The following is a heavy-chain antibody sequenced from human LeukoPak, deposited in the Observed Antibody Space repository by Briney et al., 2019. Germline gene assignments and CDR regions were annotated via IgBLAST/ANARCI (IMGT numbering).Heavy chain of an antibody. CDR2: VFHSGTT. CDR1: GGSISSSSYY. D-gene: IGHD5-12*01. Sequence: SETLSLTCTVSGGSISSSSYYWGWIRQPPGKGLEWIGSVFHSGTTYYNPSLKSRVTISVDTSKNQFSLKLSSVTAADTAVYYCARARDDYSGYDQFDYWGQGTLVTVSS. CDR3: ARARDDYSGYDQFDY. V-gene: IGHV4-39*07. J-gene: IGHJ4*02.